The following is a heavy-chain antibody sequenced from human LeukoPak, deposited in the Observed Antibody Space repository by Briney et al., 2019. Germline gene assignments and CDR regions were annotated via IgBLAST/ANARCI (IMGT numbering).Heavy chain of an antibody. CDR3: AKDRSCTNDICHGDFDY. CDR1: GFTFSSYA. V-gene: IGHV3-23*01. J-gene: IGHJ4*02. D-gene: IGHD2-8*01. Sequence: TGGSLRLSCAASGFTFSSYAVSWVRQAPGKWLEWVSSISGSGGSTYSADSVKGRFTISRDNSKNTLYLQMNSLRAEDTALYYCAKDRSCTNDICHGDFDYWGQGTLVTVSS. CDR2: ISGSGGST.